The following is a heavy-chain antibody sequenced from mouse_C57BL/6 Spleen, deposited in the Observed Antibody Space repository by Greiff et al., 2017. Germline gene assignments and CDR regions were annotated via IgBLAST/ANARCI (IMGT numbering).Heavy chain of an antibody. J-gene: IGHJ2*01. CDR2: IDPETGGT. CDR3: TRDYDYDDVYFDY. Sequence: QVQLQQSGAALVRPGASVPLSCKASGYTFTDYEMHWVKQTPVHGLEWIGAIDPETGGTAYNQKFKGKALLTADQSSSTAYRELRSLTSEDSAVYYCTRDYDYDDVYFDYGGQGTTLTVSS. D-gene: IGHD2-4*01. V-gene: IGHV1-15*01. CDR1: GYTFTDYE.